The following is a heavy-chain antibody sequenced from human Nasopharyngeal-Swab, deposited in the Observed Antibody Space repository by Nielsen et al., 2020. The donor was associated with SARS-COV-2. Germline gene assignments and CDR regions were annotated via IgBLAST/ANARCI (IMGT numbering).Heavy chain of an antibody. D-gene: IGHD5-12*01. CDR3: AKEWLLGNYMDV. CDR2: ISFDGSSQ. Sequence: GGSLRLSCAASGFIFSNYGMHWVRQTPGKGLEWVAVISFDGSSQYYVDPVKGRFTISRDNSKSTLYLQMNSLRDEDTAVYYCAKEWLLGNYMDVWGKGTTVTVTS. V-gene: IGHV3-30*18. J-gene: IGHJ6*03. CDR1: GFIFSNYG.